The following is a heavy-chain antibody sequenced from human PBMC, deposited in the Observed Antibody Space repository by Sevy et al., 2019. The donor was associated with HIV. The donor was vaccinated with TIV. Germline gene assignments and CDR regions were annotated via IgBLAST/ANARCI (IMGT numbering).Heavy chain of an antibody. D-gene: IGHD3-22*01. V-gene: IGHV3-21*01. CDR1: GFTFSSYS. CDR3: ARVKARGTYYYDSSEEMAYYFDY. Sequence: GGSLRLSCAASGFTFSSYSMNWVRQAPGKGLEWVSSISSSSSYIYYADSVKGRFTISRDNAKNSLYLQMNSLRAEDTAVYYYARVKARGTYYYDSSEEMAYYFDYWGQGTLVTVSS. CDR2: ISSSSSYI. J-gene: IGHJ4*02.